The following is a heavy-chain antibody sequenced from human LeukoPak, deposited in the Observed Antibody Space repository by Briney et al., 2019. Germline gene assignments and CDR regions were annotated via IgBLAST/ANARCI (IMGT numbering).Heavy chain of an antibody. D-gene: IGHD2-2*01. CDR1: GYTFTSYD. V-gene: IGHV1-8*03. CDR2: MNPNSGNT. Sequence: ASVKVSCKASGYTFTSYDINWVRQATGQGLEWMGWMNPNSGNTGYAQKFQGRVTITRNTSISTAYMELSSLRSEDTAVYYCAREEGGEVVPAAHFDPWGQGTLVTVSS. CDR3: AREEGGEVVPAAHFDP. J-gene: IGHJ5*02.